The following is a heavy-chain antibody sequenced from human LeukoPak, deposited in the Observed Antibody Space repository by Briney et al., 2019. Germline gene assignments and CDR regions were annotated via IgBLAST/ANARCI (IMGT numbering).Heavy chain of an antibody. D-gene: IGHD3-22*01. Sequence: PGGSLRLSCAASAITFSNSWMNWVRQAPGEGLEWVATIKPDGSEKWYVNSVKGRFTISRDNSKNTLYLQMNTLRAEDTAVYYCARRAGDYSHPYDYWGQGTLVTVSS. J-gene: IGHJ4*02. CDR3: ARRAGDYSHPYDY. V-gene: IGHV3-7*03. CDR2: IKPDGSEK. CDR1: AITFSNSW.